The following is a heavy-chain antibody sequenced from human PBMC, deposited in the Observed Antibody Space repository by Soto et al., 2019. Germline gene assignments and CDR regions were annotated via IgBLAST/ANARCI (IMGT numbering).Heavy chain of an antibody. CDR1: GGSISSYY. Sequence: QVQLQESGPGLVKPSETLSLTCTVSGGSISSYYWSWIRQPPGKGLEWIGYIYYSGSTNYNPSLKTRVTMSVDTSKNQFSLKLSSVNAADTGVYYCARDPFGDGGGGAFDIWGQGTMVTVSS. V-gene: IGHV4-59*01. J-gene: IGHJ3*02. CDR3: ARDPFGDGGGGAFDI. CDR2: IYYSGST. D-gene: IGHD4-17*01.